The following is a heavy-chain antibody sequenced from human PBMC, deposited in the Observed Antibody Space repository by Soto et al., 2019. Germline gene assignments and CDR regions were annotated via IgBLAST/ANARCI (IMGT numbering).Heavy chain of an antibody. D-gene: IGHD5-18*01. CDR2: ISWNSGSI. Sequence: EVQLVESGGGLVQPGRSLRLSCAASGFTFDDYAMHWVRQAPVKGLEWVSGISWNSGSIGYADSVKGQFTISRDNAKNYLYLQINSLRAEDTALYYCAKDNTAIAEYYYHSMDVWGQGTTVTVSS. J-gene: IGHJ6*02. CDR3: AKDNTAIAEYYYHSMDV. CDR1: GFTFDDYA. V-gene: IGHV3-9*01.